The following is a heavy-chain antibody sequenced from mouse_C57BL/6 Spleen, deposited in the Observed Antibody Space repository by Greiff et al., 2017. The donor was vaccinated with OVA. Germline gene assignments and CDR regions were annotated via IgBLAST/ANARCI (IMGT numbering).Heavy chain of an antibody. CDR2: IYPGSGST. CDR3: ARERTGGYFDV. J-gene: IGHJ1*03. V-gene: IGHV1-55*01. D-gene: IGHD4-1*01. CDR1: GYTFTSYW. Sequence: VQLQQPGAELVKPGASVKMSCKASGYTFTSYWITWVKQRPGQGLEWIGDIYPGSGSTNYNEKFKSKATLTVDPSSSTAYMQLSSLTSKDAAVYYCARERTGGYFDVWGTGTTVTVSS.